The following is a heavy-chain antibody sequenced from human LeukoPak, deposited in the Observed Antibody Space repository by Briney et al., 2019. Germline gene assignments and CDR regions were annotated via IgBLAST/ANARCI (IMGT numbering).Heavy chain of an antibody. CDR3: ARVSSWSFGVDAFDI. CDR2: IYSGGST. D-gene: IGHD3-10*01. CDR1: GLTVSSNY. J-gene: IGHJ3*02. Sequence: QTGGSLRLSCAASGLTVSSNYMSWVRQAPGKGLEWVSVIYSGGSTYYADSVKGRSTISRDNAKNSLYLQMNSLRAEDTAVYYCARVSSWSFGVDAFDIWGQGTMVTVSS. V-gene: IGHV3-53*01.